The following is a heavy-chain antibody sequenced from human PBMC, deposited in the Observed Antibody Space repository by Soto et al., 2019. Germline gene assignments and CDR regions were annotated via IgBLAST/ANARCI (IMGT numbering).Heavy chain of an antibody. V-gene: IGHV4-34*01. CDR2: INHSGST. CDR3: ARDLRAGSTVYYYYYYGMDV. D-gene: IGHD6-13*01. Sequence: SETLSLTCAVYGGSFSGYYWSRIRQPPGKGLEWIGEINHSGSTNYNPSLKSRVTISVDTSKNQFSLKLSSVTAADTAVYYCARDLRAGSTVYYYYYYGMDVWGQGTTVTVSS. CDR1: GGSFSGYY. J-gene: IGHJ6*02.